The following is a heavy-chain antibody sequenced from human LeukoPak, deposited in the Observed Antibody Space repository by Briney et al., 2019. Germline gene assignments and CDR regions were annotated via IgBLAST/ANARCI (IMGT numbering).Heavy chain of an antibody. CDR2: INHSGST. V-gene: IGHV4-34*01. CDR3: ARDSRGIAAAGSPNWFDP. D-gene: IGHD6-13*01. CDR1: GGSFSGYY. Sequence: TSETLSLTCAVYGGSFSGYYWSWIRQPPGKGLEWIGEINHSGSTNYNPSLKSRVTISVDTSKNQFSLKLSSVTAADTAVYYCARDSRGIAAAGSPNWFDPWGQGTLVTVSS. J-gene: IGHJ5*02.